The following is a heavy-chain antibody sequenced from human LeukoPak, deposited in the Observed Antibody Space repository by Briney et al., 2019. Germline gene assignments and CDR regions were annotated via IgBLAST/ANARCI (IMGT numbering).Heavy chain of an antibody. Sequence: GESLKISCAASGFTFSSYAMHWVRQAPGKGLEWVAVISYDGSNKYYADSVKGRFTISRDNSKNTLYLQMNSLRAEDTAVYYCARGVAAAPHYYYYYMDVWGKGTTVTVSS. V-gene: IGHV3-30*04. D-gene: IGHD6-13*01. CDR1: GFTFSSYA. CDR2: ISYDGSNK. J-gene: IGHJ6*03. CDR3: ARGVAAAPHYYYYYMDV.